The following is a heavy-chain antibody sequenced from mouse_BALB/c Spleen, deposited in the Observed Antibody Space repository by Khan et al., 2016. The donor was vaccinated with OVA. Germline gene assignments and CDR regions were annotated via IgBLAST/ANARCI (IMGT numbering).Heavy chain of an antibody. CDR1: GFTFSGYG. Sequence: EVELVESGGDLVKPGGSPKLSCAASGFTFSGYGMSWVRQPPEKRLEWVATISSGGSFTYYLASVKGRFTISRDSAKHTLYLQMSSLRSEDTAMYYCSRSPGHYGRNYFDYWGQGTTLTVSS. V-gene: IGHV5-9-3*01. CDR2: ISSGGSFT. CDR3: SRSPGHYGRNYFDY. D-gene: IGHD1-1*01. J-gene: IGHJ2*01.